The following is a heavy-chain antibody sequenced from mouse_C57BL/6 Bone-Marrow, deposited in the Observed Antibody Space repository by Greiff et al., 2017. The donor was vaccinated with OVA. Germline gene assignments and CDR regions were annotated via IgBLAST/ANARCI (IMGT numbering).Heavy chain of an antibody. J-gene: IGHJ4*01. V-gene: IGHV1-66*01. D-gene: IGHD2-1*01. CDR3: ARGDGNYGAMDY. CDR2: IYPGSGNT. CDR1: GYSFTSYY. Sequence: VHLVESGPELVKPGASVKISCKASGYSFTSYYIHWVKQRPGQGLEWIGWIYPGSGNTKYNEKFKGKATLTADTSSSTAYMQLSSLTSEDSAVYDCARGDGNYGAMDYWGQGTSVTVSS.